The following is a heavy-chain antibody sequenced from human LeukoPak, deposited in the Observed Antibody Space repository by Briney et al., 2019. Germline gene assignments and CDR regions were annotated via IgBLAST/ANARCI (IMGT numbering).Heavy chain of an antibody. CDR2: ISGSGGSA. V-gene: IGHV3-23*01. Sequence: GGSLRLSCAASGFTFSSYAMXWVRQAPGKGLEWVSSISGSGGSAYFADSAEGRFTISRENSKNTLYLQMNSLRAEDTAIYYCAKDGQVFFYYYMDVWGKGTTVTVSS. J-gene: IGHJ6*03. CDR3: AKDGQVFFYYYMDV. CDR1: GFTFSSYA.